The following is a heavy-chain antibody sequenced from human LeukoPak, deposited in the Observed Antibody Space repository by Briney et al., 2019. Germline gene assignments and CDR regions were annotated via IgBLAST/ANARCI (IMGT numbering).Heavy chain of an antibody. D-gene: IGHD6-19*01. CDR3: ARQGYSSGK. CDR2: IQRDGSDK. J-gene: IGHJ4*02. V-gene: IGHV3-7*01. Sequence: GGSLRLSCAASGFTFSNFWMNWVRQDPGKGLEWVASIQRDGSDKYYVESVKGRFTISRDNAKNSLYLQMNSLRAEDTAVYYCARQGYSSGKWGQGTLVTVSS. CDR1: GFTFSNFW.